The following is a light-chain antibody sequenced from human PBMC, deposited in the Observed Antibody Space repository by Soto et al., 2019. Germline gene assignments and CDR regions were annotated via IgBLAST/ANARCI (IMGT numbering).Light chain of an antibody. CDR2: RDN. J-gene: IGLJ1*01. Sequence: QAVLSQPSSLSETPGQMASICCTVISSNIGANYDVHWYRQVPGTVPKLLISRDNHRPSGVADRFSGSKSGTSASLAITRLQAEDEADYYCQSYDSSLNRVFGTGTKVTVL. V-gene: IGLV1-40*01. CDR1: SSNIGANYD. CDR3: QSYDSSLNRV.